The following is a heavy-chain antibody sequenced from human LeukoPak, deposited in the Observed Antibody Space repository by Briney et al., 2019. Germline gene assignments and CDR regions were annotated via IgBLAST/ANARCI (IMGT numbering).Heavy chain of an antibody. V-gene: IGHV4-59*12. CDR3: ARDPAASLGYSHLDI. CDR1: GGSISDYY. Sequence: PSETLSLTCTVSGGSISDYYWNWIRQPPGKGLEWIGYIYYSGGTNYNPSLKSRVTMSVDTSKNQFSLKLSSVTAADTAVYYCARDPAASLGYSHLDIWGQGTMVTVSS. D-gene: IGHD5-18*01. CDR2: IYYSGGT. J-gene: IGHJ3*02.